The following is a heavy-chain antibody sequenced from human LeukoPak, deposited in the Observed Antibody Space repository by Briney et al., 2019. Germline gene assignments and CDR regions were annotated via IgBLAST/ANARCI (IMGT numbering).Heavy chain of an antibody. J-gene: IGHJ4*02. V-gene: IGHV3-33*01. CDR3: AGGLGSTSSDPPLDY. CDR1: GFTFSNYG. Sequence: GRSLRLSCAASGFTFSNYGMHWLRQAPGKGLERVALIWYDGSQTYYADSVKGRFTISRDNSQNTQYLQMNSLRVEDTAVYYCAGGLGSTSSDPPLDYWGQGTLVTVSS. D-gene: IGHD6-6*01. CDR2: IWYDGSQT.